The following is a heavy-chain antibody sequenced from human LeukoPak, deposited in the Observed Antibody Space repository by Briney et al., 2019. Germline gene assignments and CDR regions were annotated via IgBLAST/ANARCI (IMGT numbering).Heavy chain of an antibody. CDR3: ARGAPSYYDFWSGYYIFDY. CDR2: INHSGST. Sequence: SETLSLTCAVYGGSFSGYYWSWIRQPPGKGLEWIGEINHSGSTNYNPSLKSRVTISVDTSKNQFSLKLSSVTAADTAVYYCARGAPSYYDFWSGYYIFDYWGQGTLVTVSS. CDR1: GGSFSGYY. V-gene: IGHV4-34*01. J-gene: IGHJ4*02. D-gene: IGHD3-3*01.